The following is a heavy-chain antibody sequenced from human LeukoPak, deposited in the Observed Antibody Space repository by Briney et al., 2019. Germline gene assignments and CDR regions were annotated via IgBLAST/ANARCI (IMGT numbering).Heavy chain of an antibody. CDR1: RFTFSSYA. J-gene: IGHJ4*02. CDR3: AKDIIVGATPPTGDFDY. V-gene: IGHV3-23*01. CDR2: ISGSGGST. Sequence: PGGSLRLSCAASRFTFSSYAMSWVRQAPGKGLEWVSAISGSGGSTYYADSVKGRFTISRDNSKNTLYLQMNSLRAEDTAVYYCAKDIIVGATPPTGDFDYWGQGTLVTVSS. D-gene: IGHD1-26*01.